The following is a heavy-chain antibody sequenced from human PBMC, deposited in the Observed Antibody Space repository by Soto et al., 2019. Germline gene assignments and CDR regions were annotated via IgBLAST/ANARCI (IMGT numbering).Heavy chain of an antibody. J-gene: IGHJ4*02. D-gene: IGHD3-10*01. CDR1: GASITSSRYY. CDR3: ARLNYGEDPAY. CDR2: IYYSGST. V-gene: IGHV4-39*01. Sequence: SETLSLTCTVSGASITSSRYYWGWIRQPPGKGLEWIGSIYYSGSTHYNPSLKSRVTISVDTSKNQFSLKLSSVTAADTAVYYCARLNYGEDPAYWGQGTLVTSPQ.